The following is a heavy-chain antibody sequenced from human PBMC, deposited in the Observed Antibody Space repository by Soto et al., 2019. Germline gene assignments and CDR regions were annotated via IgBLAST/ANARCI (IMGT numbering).Heavy chain of an antibody. CDR3: ARDFPTTVTTRDFDP. CDR2: ISSSSSYI. D-gene: IGHD4-17*01. J-gene: IGHJ5*02. CDR1: GFTFSTYS. V-gene: IGHV3-21*01. Sequence: GGSLRLSCAASGFTFSTYSMNWVRQAPGKGLEWVSSISSSSSYIYYADSVKGRFAISRDNAKNSLYLQMNSLRVEDTAVYYCARDFPTTVTTRDFDPWGQGTLVTVSS.